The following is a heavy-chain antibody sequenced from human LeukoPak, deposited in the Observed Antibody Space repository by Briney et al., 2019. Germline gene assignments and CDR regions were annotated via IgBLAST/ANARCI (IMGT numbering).Heavy chain of an antibody. Sequence: GGSLRLSCAASGFTFSSYAMSWVRQAPGKGLEWVSTISGSGGSSYYADSVKGRFTISRDNAKNSLYLQMNSLRAEDTALYYCARMGGGGYYFDYWGQGTLVTVSS. CDR3: ARMGGGGYYFDY. CDR1: GFTFSSYA. CDR2: ISGSGGSS. J-gene: IGHJ4*02. D-gene: IGHD1-26*01. V-gene: IGHV3-23*01.